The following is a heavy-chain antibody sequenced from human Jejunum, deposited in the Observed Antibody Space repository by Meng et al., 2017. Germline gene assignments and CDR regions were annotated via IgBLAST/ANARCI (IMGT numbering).Heavy chain of an antibody. D-gene: IGHD3-9*01. CDR1: GFTFSRYW. J-gene: IGHJ4*02. CDR2: IKTDGSGT. Sequence: GGSLRLSCEASGFTFSRYWMSWVRQAPGKGLEWVAVIKTDGSGTGYVESLKGRLTISRDNAKNSLYLQMNSLRAEDTAVYYCATHNDWRFDYWGQGTLVTVSS. CDR3: ATHNDWRFDY. V-gene: IGHV3-7*01.